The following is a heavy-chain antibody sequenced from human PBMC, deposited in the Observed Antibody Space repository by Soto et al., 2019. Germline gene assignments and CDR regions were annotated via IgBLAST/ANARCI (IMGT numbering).Heavy chain of an antibody. CDR3: ASLKDDYYEAHFQH. D-gene: IGHD1-26*01. CDR2: INTDGLS. J-gene: IGHJ1*01. V-gene: IGHV4-4*07. Sequence: SETLSLTCSVSGVSITSYYWSWIRQSAGGGLEWMGRINTDGLSTYSPSFKSRLTMSLDTSKNQFSLKLSSVTAADTAVYYCASLKDDYYEAHFQHWGQGTLVTVSS. CDR1: GVSITSYY.